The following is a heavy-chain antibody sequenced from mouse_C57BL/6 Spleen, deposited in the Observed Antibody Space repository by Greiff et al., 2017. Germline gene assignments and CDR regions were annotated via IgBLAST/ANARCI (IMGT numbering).Heavy chain of an antibody. CDR3: AIYGSSEDYFDY. CDR2: IDPSDSYT. CDR1: GYTFTSYW. V-gene: IGHV1-50*01. J-gene: IGHJ2*01. D-gene: IGHD1-1*01. Sequence: QVQLQQPGAELVKPGASVKLSCKASGYTFTSYWMQWVKQRPGQGLEWIGEIDPSDSYTNYNHKFKGKATLTVDTSSSTAYMQLSSLTSEDSAVYYCAIYGSSEDYFDYWGQGTTLTVSS.